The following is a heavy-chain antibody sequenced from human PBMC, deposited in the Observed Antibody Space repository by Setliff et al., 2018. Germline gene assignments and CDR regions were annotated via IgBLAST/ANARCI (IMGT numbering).Heavy chain of an antibody. V-gene: IGHV4-59*12. D-gene: IGHD3-16*02. Sequence: PSETLSLTCTVSGGSISTYYWSWIRQPPGKGLEWIGYIYYSGRTNYNPSLRSRVTISVDTSKNQFSLKVSSVTAADTAVYYCARDNVILDDSRGIFYPWFDPWGQGTLVTVSS. CDR1: GGSISTYY. CDR2: IYYSGRT. CDR3: ARDNVILDDSRGIFYPWFDP. J-gene: IGHJ5*02.